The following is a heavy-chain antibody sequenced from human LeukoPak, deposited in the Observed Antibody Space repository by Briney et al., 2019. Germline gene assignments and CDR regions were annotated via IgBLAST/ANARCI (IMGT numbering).Heavy chain of an antibody. CDR2: INQDGSEE. Sequence: GGSLRLSCTASGLTLSDHIIDWVRQAPGKGLEWVAHINQDGSEEHYMDSVKARFTISRDNAKNSLSLQMNSLRAEDTAVYYCVRDGGVSGYDLLDYWGQGTLVTVSS. J-gene: IGHJ4*02. CDR3: VRDGGVSGYDLLDY. D-gene: IGHD5-12*01. CDR1: GLTLSDHI. V-gene: IGHV3-7*01.